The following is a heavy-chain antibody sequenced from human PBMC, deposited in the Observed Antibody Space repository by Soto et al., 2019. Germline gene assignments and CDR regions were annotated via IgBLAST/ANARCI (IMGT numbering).Heavy chain of an antibody. CDR1: GFTVSSNY. D-gene: IGHD4-4*01. V-gene: IGHV3-66*01. J-gene: IGHJ6*03. CDR2: IYSGGST. CDR3: ARMLRGNFRYYYYYMDV. Sequence: GGSLRLSCAASGFTVSSNYMSWVRQAPGKGLEWVSVIYSGGSTYYADSVKGRFTISRDNSKNKLYLQMNGLGAEDTAVYYCARMLRGNFRYYYYYMDVWGKGTTVTVSS.